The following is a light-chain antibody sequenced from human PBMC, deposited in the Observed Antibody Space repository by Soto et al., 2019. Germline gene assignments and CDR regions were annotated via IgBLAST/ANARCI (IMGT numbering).Light chain of an antibody. CDR3: SSYTSSSDYV. J-gene: IGLJ1*01. V-gene: IGLV2-14*01. Sequence: QSVLAQPASVSGSPGRSVTISCTGTTSDFGFYNYVSWYQHHQGKAPKLLIYEVTNRHSGVSNRFSGSKSGNTASLTISGLQAEDEADYYCSSYTSSSDYVFGTATKVTV. CDR1: TSDFGFYNY. CDR2: EVT.